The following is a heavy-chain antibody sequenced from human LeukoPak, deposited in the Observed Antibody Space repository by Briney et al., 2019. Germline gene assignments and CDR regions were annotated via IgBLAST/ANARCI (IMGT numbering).Heavy chain of an antibody. Sequence: SETLSLTCAVYGGSFSGYYWSWIRQPPGKGLEWIGEINHSGSTNYNPSLKSRVTISVDTSKNQFSLKLSSVTAADTAVYYCARGSTITMVRGFFDYWGQGTLVTVSS. J-gene: IGHJ4*02. CDR2: INHSGST. CDR3: ARGSTITMVRGFFDY. D-gene: IGHD3-10*01. V-gene: IGHV4-34*01. CDR1: GGSFSGYY.